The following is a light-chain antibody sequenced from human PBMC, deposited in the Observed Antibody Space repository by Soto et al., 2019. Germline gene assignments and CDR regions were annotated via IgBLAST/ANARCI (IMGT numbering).Light chain of an antibody. V-gene: IGKV1-39*01. J-gene: IGKJ4*02. CDR3: QQSYTTPRT. Sequence: DIHMTQSPSSLAASLGDRVTVPXRASQTIRLYFNWYQQHPGXAPEXXXDAXSYLGKGGPSRLSGSGSGTYFTLTISSLQPAELATYYCQQSYTTPRTFGGGTKVDIK. CDR1: QTIRLY. CDR2: AXS.